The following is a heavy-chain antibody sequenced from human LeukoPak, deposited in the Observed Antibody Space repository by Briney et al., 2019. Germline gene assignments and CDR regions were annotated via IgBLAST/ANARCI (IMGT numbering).Heavy chain of an antibody. Sequence: GGSLRLSCAASGFTFDDCAMHWVRQGPGKGLEWVSGIYWSGSRIDYADSVKGRFTISRDNAKNSLYLQMNSLRAEDTALYYCTKDVTPGGADVWGRGTTVTVSS. CDR2: IYWSGSRI. CDR3: TKDVTPGGADV. J-gene: IGHJ6*02. D-gene: IGHD2-15*01. CDR1: GFTFDDCA. V-gene: IGHV3-9*01.